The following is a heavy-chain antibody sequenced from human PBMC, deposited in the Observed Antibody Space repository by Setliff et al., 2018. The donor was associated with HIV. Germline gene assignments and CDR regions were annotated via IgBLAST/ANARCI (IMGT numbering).Heavy chain of an antibody. CDR3: ARGRRSDYYDSDGYLYYYFDL. J-gene: IGHJ2*01. V-gene: IGHV1-69*05. CDR2: IIPFFGTT. D-gene: IGHD3-22*01. Sequence: GASVKVSCKTSGDTFSSYSVSWVRQAPGQGLQWMGGIIPFFGTTNYAQKFQDRVRITTDEAAPAAPATTVYMELSSLRSDDTAVYYCARGRRSDYYDSDGYLYYYFDLWGRGTLGTVPQ. CDR1: GDTFSSYS.